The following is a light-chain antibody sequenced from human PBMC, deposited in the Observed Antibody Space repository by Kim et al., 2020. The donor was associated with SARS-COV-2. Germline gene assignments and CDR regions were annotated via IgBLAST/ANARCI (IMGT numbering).Light chain of an antibody. V-gene: IGKV1-9*01. J-gene: IGKJ1*01. Sequence: DIHLTQSPSFLSASVGATVTITCRASQGTTRYLAWYQQKSGGAPRLLIYDGSTLPRGVSARFSGNGSATEFSLTIRSLQPEDFATYYCQQLETFGQGTRVDIK. CDR3: QQLET. CDR1: QGTTRY. CDR2: DGS.